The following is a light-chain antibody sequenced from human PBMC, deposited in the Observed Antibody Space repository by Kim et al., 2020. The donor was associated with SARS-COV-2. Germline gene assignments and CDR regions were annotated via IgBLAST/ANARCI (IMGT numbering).Light chain of an antibody. J-gene: IGKJ4*01. CDR2: GAS. CDR3: QQYSNWPLT. Sequence: EIVMTQSPAPLSVSPGERATVSCRASQGVGTALGWYQQRPGQAPRLLIYGASSRATGIPARFSGGGSGTEFTLTISSLQSEDFAVYYCQQYSNWPLTFGGGTKVDIK. CDR1: QGVGTA. V-gene: IGKV3-15*01.